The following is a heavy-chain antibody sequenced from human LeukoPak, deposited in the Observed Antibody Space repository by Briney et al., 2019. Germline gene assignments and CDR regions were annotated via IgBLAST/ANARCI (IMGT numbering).Heavy chain of an antibody. J-gene: IGHJ5*02. CDR3: AVSGWNNWFDP. D-gene: IGHD6-19*01. V-gene: IGHV4-39*07. CDR1: GGSISSSSYY. CDR2: IYYSGST. Sequence: SETLSLTCTVSGGSISSSSYYWGWIRQPPGKGLEWIESIYYSGSTYYNPSLKSRVTISVDTSKNQFSLKLSSVTAADTAVYYCAVSGWNNWFDPWGQGTLVTVSS.